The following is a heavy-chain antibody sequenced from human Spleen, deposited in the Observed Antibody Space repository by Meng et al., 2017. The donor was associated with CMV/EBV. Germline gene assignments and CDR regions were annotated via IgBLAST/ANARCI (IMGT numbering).Heavy chain of an antibody. CDR2: IIPIFGTA. V-gene: IGHV1-69*05. CDR3: ASIYCTNGVCFDAAGYYYYGMDV. Sequence: SVKVSCKASGGTFSSYAINWVRQAPGQGLEWMGGIIPIFGTANYAQKFQGRVTITTDESTSTVYMELSSLRSEDTAVYYCASIYCTNGVCFDAAGYYYYGMDVWGQGTTVTVSS. D-gene: IGHD2-8*01. J-gene: IGHJ6*02. CDR1: GGTFSSYA.